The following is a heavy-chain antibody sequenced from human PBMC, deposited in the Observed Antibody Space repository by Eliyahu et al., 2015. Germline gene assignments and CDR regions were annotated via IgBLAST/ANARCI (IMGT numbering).Heavy chain of an antibody. CDR1: GFTFSSYA. J-gene: IGHJ3*01. CDR3: VSLEGAFDV. V-gene: IGHV3-23*01. D-gene: IGHD5-24*01. CDR2: ITNSGGNT. Sequence: EVQLLESGGGLVQPGGSLRPSCEASGFTFSSYAMSWVRQAPGKGLERVSVITNSGGNTYYADSVKGRFTISRDSSKNTLWLQMNSLRAEDTAVYYCVSLEGAFDVWGQGTMVTVSS.